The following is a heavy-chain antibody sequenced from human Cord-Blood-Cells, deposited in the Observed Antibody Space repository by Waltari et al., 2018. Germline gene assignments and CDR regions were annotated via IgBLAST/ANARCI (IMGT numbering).Heavy chain of an antibody. CDR1: GYTLTALS. V-gene: IGHV1-24*01. J-gene: IGHJ4*02. D-gene: IGHD3-22*01. CDR2: FDPEDGET. CDR3: ATNTPPYDSSGYYFDY. Sequence: QVQLVQSGAEVKKPGASVKVSCKVSGYTLTALSMHWVRPAPGKGLEWMGGFDPEDGETIYAQKFQCRVTMTEDTSTDTAYMELSSLRSEDTAVYYCATNTPPYDSSGYYFDYWGQGTLVTVSS.